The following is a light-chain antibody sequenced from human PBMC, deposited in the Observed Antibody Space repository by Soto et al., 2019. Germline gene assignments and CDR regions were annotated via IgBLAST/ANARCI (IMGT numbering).Light chain of an antibody. J-gene: IGLJ1*01. CDR3: CAYAGSYTLYV. Sequence: QSVLTQPRSVSGSPGQSVTISCTGTSSDVGGYNYVSWYQQHPGKAPKLMIYDVSKRPSGVPDRFSGSKSGNTASLTISGLQAEDEGDYYCCAYAGSYTLYVFGTGTKLTVL. CDR1: SSDVGGYNY. CDR2: DVS. V-gene: IGLV2-11*01.